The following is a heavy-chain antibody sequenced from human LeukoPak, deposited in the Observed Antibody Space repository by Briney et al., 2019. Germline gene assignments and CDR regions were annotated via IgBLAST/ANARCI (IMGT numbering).Heavy chain of an antibody. CDR1: SGSFSGYY. CDR3: ARGRTYYDSSGYYYVWFDP. CDR2: INYSEST. V-gene: IGHV4-34*01. D-gene: IGHD3-22*01. Sequence: PSETLSDTCAVYSGSFSGYYWNWIRQPPGKGLEWIGEINYSESTNYNPSLKSRVTISVDTSKNQFSLKLTSVTAADTAVYYCARGRTYYDSSGYYYVWFDPGGQGTLVTVSS. J-gene: IGHJ5*02.